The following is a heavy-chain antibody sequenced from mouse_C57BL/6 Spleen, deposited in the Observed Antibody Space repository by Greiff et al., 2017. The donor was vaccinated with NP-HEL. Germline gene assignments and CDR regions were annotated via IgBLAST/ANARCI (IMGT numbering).Heavy chain of an antibody. CDR3: ARRSSNYDEYDAMDY. Sequence: QVQLQQSGAELARPGASVKLSCKASGYTFTSYGISWVKQRPGQGLEWIGEIYPRSGNTYYNEKFKGKATLTADKSSSTAYMELSSLTSEDTAVYFCARRSSNYDEYDAMDYWGQGTSVTVSS. CDR2: IYPRSGNT. V-gene: IGHV1-81*01. CDR1: GYTFTSYG. J-gene: IGHJ4*01. D-gene: IGHD2-5*01.